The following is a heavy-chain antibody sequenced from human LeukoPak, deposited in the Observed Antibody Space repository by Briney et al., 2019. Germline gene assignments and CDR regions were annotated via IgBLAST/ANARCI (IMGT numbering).Heavy chain of an antibody. CDR3: ARQRYNWNDLSYYYYMDV. CDR2: IYSGGST. J-gene: IGHJ6*03. CDR1: GFTVSSNY. V-gene: IGHV3-53*01. Sequence: PGGSLRLSCAASGFTVSSNYMSWIRQAPGKGLEWVSVIYSGGSTYYADSVKGGFTISRDNSKNTLYLQMNSLRAEDTAVYYCARQRYNWNDLSYYYYMDVWGKGTTVTVSS. D-gene: IGHD1-20*01.